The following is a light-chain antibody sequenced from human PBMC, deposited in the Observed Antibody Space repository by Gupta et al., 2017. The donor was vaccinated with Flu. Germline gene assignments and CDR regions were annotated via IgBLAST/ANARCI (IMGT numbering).Light chain of an antibody. V-gene: IGKV1-39*01. Sequence: PSSLSASVGDRVTITCRASQRISSYLYWYQQKPEKAPKLLISRASSLQSGVPSRFSGSGSGADYTLTISSLQPEDFATYYCQQTNSTPYTFGQGTKLDIK. J-gene: IGKJ2*01. CDR3: QQTNSTPYT. CDR1: QRISSY. CDR2: RAS.